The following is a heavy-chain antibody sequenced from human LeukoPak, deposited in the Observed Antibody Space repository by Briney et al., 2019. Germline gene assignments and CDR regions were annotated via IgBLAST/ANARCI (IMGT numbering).Heavy chain of an antibody. D-gene: IGHD3-22*01. CDR2: VGTYDGKT. CDR3: AKLMHSNYDGSAFDY. V-gene: IGHV1-18*01. J-gene: IGHJ4*02. Sequence: ASVKISCKTSGYSFTDYAIVWVRQAPGRGLEWMGWVGTYDGKTNYAQDVQDRVTMTTDTSARTAYVELRSLTSDDTALYYCAKLMHSNYDGSAFDYWGQGTLIVVSS. CDR1: GYSFTDYA.